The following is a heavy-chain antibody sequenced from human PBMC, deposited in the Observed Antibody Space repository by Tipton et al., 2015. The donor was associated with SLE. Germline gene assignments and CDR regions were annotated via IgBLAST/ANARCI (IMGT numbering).Heavy chain of an antibody. V-gene: IGHV4-34*01. CDR1: GGSFSGYY. J-gene: IGHJ3*02. CDR2: VHHSGTT. CDR3: ARDNWGKSEVRAFDI. Sequence: LRLSCAVNGGSFSGYYWNWIRQTPGKGLEWIGEVHHSGTTHYNPSLKSRATISMDTSKNHFSLQLISVTAADTAVYFCARDNWGKSEVRAFDIWGPGTVVTVSS. D-gene: IGHD3-16*01.